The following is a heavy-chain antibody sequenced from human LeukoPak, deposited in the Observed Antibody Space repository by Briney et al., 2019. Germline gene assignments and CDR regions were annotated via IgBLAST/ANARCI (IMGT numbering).Heavy chain of an antibody. CDR2: MNPNSGNT. CDR1: VYTFTSDD. J-gene: IGHJ6*02. D-gene: IGHD3-10*01. CDR3: ARSGGLAESLYYYSYGMDV. V-gene: IGHV1-8*01. Sequence: SVKVSCKASVYTFTSDDTSGVPQATGQGREWRGGMNPNSGNTGYAQKFQSRATMTRNTSISTAYMELSSLRSEDTAVYYCARSGGLAESLYYYSYGMDVWGQGTTVTVSS.